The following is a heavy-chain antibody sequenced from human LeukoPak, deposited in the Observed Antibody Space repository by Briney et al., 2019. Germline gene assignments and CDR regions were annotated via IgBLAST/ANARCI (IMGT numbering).Heavy chain of an antibody. Sequence: GGSLRLSCAASGFTFSSYSMNWVRQAPGKGLEWVAVMSYDGSSKYYADSVRGRFTISRDNSKNTLYLQMNSLRAEDTAVYYCASASSSYCGSDCYSVYRHMDVWGKGTTVTVSS. CDR3: ASASSSYCGSDCYSVYRHMDV. D-gene: IGHD2-21*01. V-gene: IGHV3-30*03. CDR2: MSYDGSSK. J-gene: IGHJ6*03. CDR1: GFTFSSYS.